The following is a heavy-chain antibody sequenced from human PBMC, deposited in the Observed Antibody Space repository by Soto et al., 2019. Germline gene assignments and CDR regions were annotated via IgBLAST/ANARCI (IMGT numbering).Heavy chain of an antibody. J-gene: IGHJ6*02. Sequence: SETLSLTCTVSGGSISSGGYYWSWIRQHPGKGLEWIGYITYSGSTYYNPSLESRVTMSVDTSKNQFSLKLSSVTAADTAVYYCARDRYYDSSCYTSGYYYGMDVWGQGTTVTVSS. CDR3: ARDRYYDSSCYTSGYYYGMDV. CDR1: GGSISSGGYY. D-gene: IGHD3-22*01. V-gene: IGHV4-31*03. CDR2: ITYSGST.